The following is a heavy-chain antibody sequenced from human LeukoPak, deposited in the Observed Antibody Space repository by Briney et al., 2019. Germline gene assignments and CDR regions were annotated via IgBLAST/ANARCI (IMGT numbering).Heavy chain of an antibody. CDR3: ARLSTVTSYYFDY. D-gene: IGHD4-17*01. CDR2: IYYSGST. CDR1: GGSVSSGSYY. Sequence: PSETLSLTCTVSGGSVSSGSYYWSWIRQPPGKGLECIGYIYYSGSTNYNPSLKSRVTISVDTSKNQFSLKLSSVTAADTAVYYCARLSTVTSYYFDYWGPGTLVTVSS. J-gene: IGHJ4*02. V-gene: IGHV4-61*01.